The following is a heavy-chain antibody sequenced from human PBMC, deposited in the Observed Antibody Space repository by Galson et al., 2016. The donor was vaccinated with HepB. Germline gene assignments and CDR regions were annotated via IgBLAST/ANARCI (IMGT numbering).Heavy chain of an antibody. D-gene: IGHD6-6*01. CDR1: GYTFTSYG. J-gene: IGHJ5*02. CDR2: IRAYNGKT. Sequence: SVKVSCKASGYTFTSYGISWVRQAPGQGLEWMGWIRAYNGKTNYAQKFQARVTMTTDTSTNTAYMELRSLRSDDTAVYYCAGGLSSSWVNWFAPWGQGTLVTVSS. CDR3: AGGLSSSWVNWFAP. V-gene: IGHV1-18*01.